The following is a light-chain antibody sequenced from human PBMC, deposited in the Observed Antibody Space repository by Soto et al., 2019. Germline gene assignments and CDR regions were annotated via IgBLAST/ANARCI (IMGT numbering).Light chain of an antibody. Sequence: EIVMTQSPAILSVSPGERATLSCRASQSISGKLAWYQQKPGQAPRLLIYGTSTRATGIPARFSGSGSGTEFTLTISSPQSEDFAVYYCQQYNNWPPWTFGQGTKVEIK. CDR3: QQYNNWPPWT. J-gene: IGKJ1*01. V-gene: IGKV3-15*01. CDR1: QSISGK. CDR2: GTS.